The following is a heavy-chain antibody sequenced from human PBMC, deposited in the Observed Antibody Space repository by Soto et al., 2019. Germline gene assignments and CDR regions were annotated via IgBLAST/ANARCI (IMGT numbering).Heavy chain of an antibody. Sequence: QVQLQESGPGLVKPSQTLSLTCTVSGGSISSGGYYWSWIRQHPGKGLEWIGYIYYSGSTYYNPSLKSLVTISVDTSKHQFSLKLSSVTAADTAVYYCAKWGYGSGSYYQGLQNYYGMDVWGQGTTVTVSS. V-gene: IGHV4-31*01. CDR2: IYYSGST. J-gene: IGHJ6*02. CDR3: AKWGYGSGSYYQGLQNYYGMDV. D-gene: IGHD3-10*01. CDR1: GGSISSGGYY.